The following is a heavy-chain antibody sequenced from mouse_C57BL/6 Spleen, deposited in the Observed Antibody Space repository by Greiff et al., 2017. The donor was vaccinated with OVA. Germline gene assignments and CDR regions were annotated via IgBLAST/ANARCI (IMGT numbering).Heavy chain of an antibody. CDR1: GYTFTDHT. V-gene: IGHV1-78*01. CDR2: IYPRDGST. CDR3: AREGYDYDEYYAMDY. Sequence: VQLQESDAELVKPGASVKISCKVSGYTFTDHTIHWMKQRPEQGLEWIGYIYPRDGSTKYNEKFQGKATLTADKSSSTAYMQLNSLTSEDSAVYFCAREGYDYDEYYAMDYWGQGTSVTVSS. D-gene: IGHD2-4*01. J-gene: IGHJ4*01.